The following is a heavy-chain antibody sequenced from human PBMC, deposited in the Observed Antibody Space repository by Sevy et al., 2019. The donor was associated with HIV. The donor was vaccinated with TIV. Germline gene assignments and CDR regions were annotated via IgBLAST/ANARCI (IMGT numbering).Heavy chain of an antibody. Sequence: GGSLRLSCAASGFTFSTYAMSWVRQAPGKGLEWVSVISGSGGDTYYADSVKGRFTISRDNSKNTLYLQMNSLRAEDMVVYYCAKDAYYYDSSGYSMSQWYYGMDVWGQGTTVTVSS. D-gene: IGHD3-22*01. CDR1: GFTFSTYA. CDR3: AKDAYYYDSSGYSMSQWYYGMDV. V-gene: IGHV3-23*01. CDR2: ISGSGGDT. J-gene: IGHJ6*02.